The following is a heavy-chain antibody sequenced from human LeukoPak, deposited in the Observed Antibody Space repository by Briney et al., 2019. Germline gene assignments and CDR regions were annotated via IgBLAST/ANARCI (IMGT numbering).Heavy chain of an antibody. Sequence: KLSETLSLTCAVYGGSFSGYYWSWLRQPPGKGLEWIGEINHSGSTNYNPSLKSRVTISVDTSKNQFSLKLSSVTAADTAVYYCARGGYSGYDFWFDPWGQGTLVTVSS. CDR2: INHSGST. CDR3: ARGGYSGYDFWFDP. J-gene: IGHJ5*02. V-gene: IGHV4-34*01. CDR1: GGSFSGYY. D-gene: IGHD5-12*01.